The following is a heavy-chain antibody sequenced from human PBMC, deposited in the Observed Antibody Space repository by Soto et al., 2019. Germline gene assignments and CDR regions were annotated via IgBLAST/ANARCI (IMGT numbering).Heavy chain of an antibody. J-gene: IGHJ5*02. CDR3: AKDRFRGDCRSPLLGLDP. CDR1: GFTFSSYA. Sequence: GGSLRLSCAASGFTFSSYAMSWVRQAPGKGLEWVSAISGSGGSTYYADSVKGRFTISRDNSKNTLYLQMNSLRAEDTAVYYCAKDRFRGDCRSPLLGLDPWGQGTLVTVSS. CDR2: ISGSGGST. D-gene: IGHD3-10*01. V-gene: IGHV3-23*01.